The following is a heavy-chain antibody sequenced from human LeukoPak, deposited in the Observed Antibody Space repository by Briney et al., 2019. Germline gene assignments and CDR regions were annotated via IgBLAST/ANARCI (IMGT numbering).Heavy chain of an antibody. CDR3: ARGYDYGDYVGDFDY. J-gene: IGHJ4*02. V-gene: IGHV1-18*01. D-gene: IGHD4-17*01. CDR2: ITTYNGNT. CDR1: GYTFTSYP. Sequence: VASVKVSCKTSGYTFTSYPLTWVRQAPGQGLGWTGWITTYNGNTNYAQQLQGRVTITTDTSTRTAYMDLRGVRSEDTAVYFCARGYDYGDYVGDFDYWGQGTLVTVSS.